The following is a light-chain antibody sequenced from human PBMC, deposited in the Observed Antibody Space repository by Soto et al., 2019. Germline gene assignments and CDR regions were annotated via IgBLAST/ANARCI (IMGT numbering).Light chain of an antibody. Sequence: EIVMTQSPATLSVSPGERATLSCRASQSVSSNLAWYQQKPGQAPRLLIYGASTRATGIPARFSGSGSGTEFTLTIGSLQSEDFAVYYCQQYNNWPFTFGQGTRLE. J-gene: IGKJ5*01. V-gene: IGKV3-15*01. CDR3: QQYNNWPFT. CDR1: QSVSSN. CDR2: GAS.